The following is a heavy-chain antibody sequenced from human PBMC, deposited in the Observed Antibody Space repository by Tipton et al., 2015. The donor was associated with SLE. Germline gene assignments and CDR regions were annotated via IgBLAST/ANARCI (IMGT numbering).Heavy chain of an antibody. D-gene: IGHD6-19*01. CDR1: DGSITSYY. V-gene: IGHV4-59*12. J-gene: IGHJ4*02. Sequence: LRLSCSVSDGSITSYYWSWIRQPPGKELEWIGHIYYTGTTYYNPSLKSRLTLSMDTSKNEISLTLSFVTAGDTAVYYCARDGYSSGWYGDFDLWGQGTRVTVSS. CDR2: IYYTGTT. CDR3: ARDGYSSGWYGDFDL.